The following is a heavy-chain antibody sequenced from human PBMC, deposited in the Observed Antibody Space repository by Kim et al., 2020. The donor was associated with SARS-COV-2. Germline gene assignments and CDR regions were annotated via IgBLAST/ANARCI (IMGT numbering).Heavy chain of an antibody. CDR3: ARVYSGRSNWFDP. D-gene: IGHD5-12*01. CDR2: IKQDGSEK. V-gene: IGHV3-7*01. J-gene: IGHJ5*02. CDR1: GFTFSSYW. Sequence: GGSLRLSCAASGFTFSSYWMSWVRQAPGKGLEWVANIKQDGSEKYYVDSVKGRFTISRDNAKNSLYLQMNSLRAEDTAVYYCARVYSGRSNWFDPWGQGTLVTVSS.